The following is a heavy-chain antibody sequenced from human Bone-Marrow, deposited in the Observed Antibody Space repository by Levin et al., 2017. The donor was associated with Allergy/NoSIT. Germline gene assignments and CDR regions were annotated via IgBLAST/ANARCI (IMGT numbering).Heavy chain of an antibody. D-gene: IGHD6-19*01. Sequence: ASVKVSCAASGFTFSSYNMNWVRQAPGKGLEWVSSISFSSSYIYYVDSVKGRFTISRDNAKSSLYLQMDSLRAEDTAVYYCARDSSGWLYGMDVWGQGTTVTVSS. CDR1: GFTFSSYN. J-gene: IGHJ6*02. V-gene: IGHV3-21*01. CDR2: ISFSSSYI. CDR3: ARDSSGWLYGMDV.